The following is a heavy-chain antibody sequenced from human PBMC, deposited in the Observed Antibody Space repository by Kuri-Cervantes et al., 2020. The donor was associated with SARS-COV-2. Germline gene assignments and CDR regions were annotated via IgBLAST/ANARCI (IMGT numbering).Heavy chain of an antibody. CDR2: ISSSSSCI. CDR1: GFTFSSYA. V-gene: IGHV3-21*01. CDR3: ARMYNWNYGYLDDY. J-gene: IGHJ4*02. Sequence: GESLKISCAASGFTFSSYAMHWVRQAPGKGLEWVSSISSSSSCIYYADSVKGRFTISRDNAKNSLYLQMNSLRAEDTAVYYCARMYNWNYGYLDDYWGQGTLVTVSS. D-gene: IGHD1-7*01.